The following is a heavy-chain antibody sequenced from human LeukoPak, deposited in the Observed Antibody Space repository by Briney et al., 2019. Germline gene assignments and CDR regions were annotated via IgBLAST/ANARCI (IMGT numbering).Heavy chain of an antibody. CDR3: AKDPGYSYGYEAYYFDY. D-gene: IGHD5-18*01. CDR1: GFTFSSYA. Sequence: GGSLRLSCAASGFTFSSYAMSWVRQAPGKGLEWVSAISGSGGSTYYADSVKGRFTISRDNSKSTLYLQMNSLRAEDTAVYYCAKDPGYSYGYEAYYFDYWGQGTLVTVSS. J-gene: IGHJ4*02. V-gene: IGHV3-23*01. CDR2: ISGSGGST.